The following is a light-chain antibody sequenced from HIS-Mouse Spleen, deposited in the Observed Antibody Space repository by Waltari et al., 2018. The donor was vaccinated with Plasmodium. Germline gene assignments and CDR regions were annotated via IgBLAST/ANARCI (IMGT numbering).Light chain of an antibody. CDR3: QQFNSYPT. Sequence: AIQLTQSPSSLSASVGDRVTITCRASQGISSALAWYQQKPGKAPKLLIYDASSLESGDPSRFSGSGSGTDFTLTISSLQPEDFATYYCQQFNSYPTFGQGTKLEIK. J-gene: IGKJ2*01. CDR2: DAS. CDR1: QGISSA. V-gene: IGKV1-13*02.